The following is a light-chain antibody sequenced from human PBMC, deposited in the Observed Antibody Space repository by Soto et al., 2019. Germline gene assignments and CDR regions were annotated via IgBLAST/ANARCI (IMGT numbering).Light chain of an antibody. CDR3: QQYNSWPPIT. Sequence: EVVMTQSPATLSVSPGERATLSCRASESVSSNLAGYQQRPGQAPRLVIYGASTRATGIPDRFSGGGSGTEFTLTISSLQSEDFAVYYCQQYNSWPPITFGQGTRLEIK. J-gene: IGKJ5*01. CDR1: ESVSSN. V-gene: IGKV3-15*01. CDR2: GAS.